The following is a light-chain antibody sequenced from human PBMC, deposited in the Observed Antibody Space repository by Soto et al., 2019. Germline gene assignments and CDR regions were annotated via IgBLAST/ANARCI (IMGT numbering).Light chain of an antibody. CDR2: GAS. Sequence: EIVLTQSPGTLSLSPGERATLSCRASQSVSSSYLAWYQQKPGQAPRLLIYGASSRATGIPDRFSGSGSGTDFPLTISSLEPEDFAVYYCQRYGSSPLTFGGGTKVEIK. J-gene: IGKJ4*01. V-gene: IGKV3-20*01. CDR1: QSVSSSY. CDR3: QRYGSSPLT.